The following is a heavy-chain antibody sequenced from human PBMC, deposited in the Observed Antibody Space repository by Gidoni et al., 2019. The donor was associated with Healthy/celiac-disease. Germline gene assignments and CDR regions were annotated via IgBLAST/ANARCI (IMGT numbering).Heavy chain of an antibody. J-gene: IGHJ6*02. CDR3: AKVGAAGNGYYGMDV. CDR2: ISGSGGST. D-gene: IGHD6-13*01. Sequence: EVQLLESGGGLVQPGGSLRLSCAASGFPFSSDAMSWVRQAPGKGLDWVSAISGSGGSTYYADSVKGRFTISRDNSKNTLYLQMNSLRAEDTAVYYCAKVGAAGNGYYGMDVWGQGTTVTVSS. V-gene: IGHV3-23*01. CDR1: GFPFSSDA.